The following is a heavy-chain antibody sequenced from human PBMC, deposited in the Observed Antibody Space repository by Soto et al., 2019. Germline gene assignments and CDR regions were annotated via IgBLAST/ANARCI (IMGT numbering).Heavy chain of an antibody. Sequence: QVQLVQSGAEVKKPGASVKVSCKASGYTFTSYAMHWVRQAPGQRLEWMGWINAGNGNTKYSQKFQGRVTITRDTSASTAYMELSSLRSEDTAVYYCARVIGGWYYFVYGAQGTLVTVSS. CDR3: ARVIGGWYYFVY. CDR2: INAGNGNT. J-gene: IGHJ4*02. D-gene: IGHD6-19*01. CDR1: GYTFTSYA. V-gene: IGHV1-3*01.